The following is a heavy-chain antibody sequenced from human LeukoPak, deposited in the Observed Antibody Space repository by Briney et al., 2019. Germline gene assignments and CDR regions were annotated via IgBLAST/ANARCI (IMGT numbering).Heavy chain of an antibody. Sequence: SGPTLVNPTQTLTLTCSFSGFSLSTSGMAVGWIRQPPGKALEWLALIYWDGDQRYRPSLRSRLTITKVTSRNQVVLSMTNMDPVYTATYFCVANSYGSRLEDAFDIWGRGTKVTVSS. CDR3: VANSYGSRLEDAFDI. J-gene: IGHJ3*02. CDR2: IYWDGDQ. D-gene: IGHD5-24*01. CDR1: GFSLSTSGMA. V-gene: IGHV2-5*02.